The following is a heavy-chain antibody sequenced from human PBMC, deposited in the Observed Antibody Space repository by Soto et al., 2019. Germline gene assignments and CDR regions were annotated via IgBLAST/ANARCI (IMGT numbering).Heavy chain of an antibody. D-gene: IGHD2-2*03. J-gene: IGHJ4*02. Sequence: GGSLRLSCAASGFTFSSYAMSWVRQAPGKGLEWVSAISGSGGSTYYADSVKGRFTISRDNSKNTLYLQMNSLRAEDTAVYYCAKVSVVGIVVVPAAILSWGQGTLVTVSS. CDR3: AKVSVVGIVVVPAAILS. CDR2: ISGSGGST. CDR1: GFTFSSYA. V-gene: IGHV3-23*01.